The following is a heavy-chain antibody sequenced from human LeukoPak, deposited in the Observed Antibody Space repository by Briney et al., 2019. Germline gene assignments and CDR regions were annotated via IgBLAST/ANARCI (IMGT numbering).Heavy chain of an antibody. V-gene: IGHV4-34*01. Sequence: SETLSLTCAVYGGSFSGYYWSWIRQPPGKGLEWIGEINHSGSTNYNPSLKSRVTISVDTSKNQFSLKLSSVTAADTAVYYCARSDDFWSGYPNVAYYFDYWGQGTLVTVSS. CDR3: ARSDDFWSGYPNVAYYFDY. CDR2: INHSGST. D-gene: IGHD3-3*01. CDR1: GGSFSGYY. J-gene: IGHJ4*02.